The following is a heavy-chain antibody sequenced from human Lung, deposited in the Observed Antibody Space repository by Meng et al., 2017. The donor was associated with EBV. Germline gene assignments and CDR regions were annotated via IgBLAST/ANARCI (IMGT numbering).Heavy chain of an antibody. J-gene: IGHJ5*02. D-gene: IGHD6-6*01. Sequence: QVQLTESGPGLVKPSQTLSLPCTVSGGSIRFGDYYWSWIRQPPGKGLEWIGYIYDSGSTSYNPSLMSRVTISVDTSRNQFSLKLTSVTDADTAVYYCAREYSSSSGLPGPWGQGTLVTVSS. CDR2: IYDSGST. CDR1: GGSIRFGDYY. V-gene: IGHV4-30-4*08. CDR3: AREYSSSSGLPGP.